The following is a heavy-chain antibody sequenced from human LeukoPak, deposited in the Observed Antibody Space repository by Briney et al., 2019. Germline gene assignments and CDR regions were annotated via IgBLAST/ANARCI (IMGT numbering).Heavy chain of an antibody. CDR2: INPNSGGT. D-gene: IGHD2-2*02. CDR1: GYTFTGYY. CDR3: ARAALYCSSTSCYNYFDY. Sequence: SAVNVSCKASGYTFTGYYMHWARQAPGQGLDWMGWINPNSGGTNYAQKFQGRVTMTRDTSISTAYMELSRLRSDDTVVYYCARAALYCSSTSCYNYFDYWGQGTLVTVSS. V-gene: IGHV1-2*02. J-gene: IGHJ4*02.